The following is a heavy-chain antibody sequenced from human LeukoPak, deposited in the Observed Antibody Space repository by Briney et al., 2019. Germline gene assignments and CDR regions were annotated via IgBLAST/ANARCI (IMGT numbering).Heavy chain of an antibody. D-gene: IGHD3-22*01. V-gene: IGHV4-61*10. CDR3: ARLLDNDSSGNPDTFDM. J-gene: IGHJ3*02. Sequence: SETLSLTCTVSGGSISSGSYYWSWIRQPAGKGLEWIGYIYYSGRTNYNPSLQRRVTISVDTSKNHFSLELTSVTAADTAVYYCARLLDNDSSGNPDTFDMWGQGTMVTVSS. CDR2: IYYSGRT. CDR1: GGSISSGSYY.